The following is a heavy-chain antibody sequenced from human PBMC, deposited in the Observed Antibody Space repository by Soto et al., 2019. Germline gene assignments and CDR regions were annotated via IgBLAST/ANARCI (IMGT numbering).Heavy chain of an antibody. CDR3: ARDDDYPGIGFDY. J-gene: IGHJ4*02. V-gene: IGHV3-33*01. CDR2: ILNDASGH. Sequence: QVQLVESGGGVVQPGTSLRLSCAASGFTFSRHGMHWVRQTPGKGLEWLAVILNDASGHWYADSVKGRFTISRDNFENTLYLQMNGPRIVDTAMYYCARDDDYPGIGFDYWGQGTLVTVSS. CDR1: GFTFSRHG. D-gene: IGHD4-17*01.